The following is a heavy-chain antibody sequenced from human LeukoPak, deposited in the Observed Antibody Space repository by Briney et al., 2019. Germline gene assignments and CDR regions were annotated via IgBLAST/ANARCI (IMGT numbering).Heavy chain of an antibody. Sequence: PGGSLRLSCAASGFTFSSYAMSWVRQAPGKGLEWVSAISGSGGSTYYADSVKGRFTISRDNSKNTLYLQMNSLRAEDTAVYYCAKGGVYSSSFPHRFDYWGQGTLVTVSS. J-gene: IGHJ4*02. CDR1: GFTFSSYA. D-gene: IGHD6-6*01. CDR2: ISGSGGST. V-gene: IGHV3-23*01. CDR3: AKGGVYSSSFPHRFDY.